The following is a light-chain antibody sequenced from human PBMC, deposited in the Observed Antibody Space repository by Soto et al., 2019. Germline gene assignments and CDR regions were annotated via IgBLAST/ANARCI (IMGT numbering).Light chain of an antibody. V-gene: IGKV3-15*01. CDR3: QQYHNWPRT. CDR1: QSVNGN. CDR2: GAS. J-gene: IGKJ1*01. Sequence: EIVMTQSPATLSVFPGERATLSCRASQSVNGNLAWYQQRRGQAPRLLIYGASTRATGIPARFSGSGSGTEFALAISSLQSEYFAIYYCQQYHNWPRTFGQGTKVEIK.